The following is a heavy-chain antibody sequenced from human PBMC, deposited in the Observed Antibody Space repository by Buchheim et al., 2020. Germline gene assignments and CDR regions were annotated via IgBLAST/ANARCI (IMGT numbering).Heavy chain of an antibody. J-gene: IGHJ4*02. D-gene: IGHD1-26*01. V-gene: IGHV1-2*02. CDR3: ARDAFRGGIGSYYLPDC. CDR2: INPSTTGT. CDR1: GYTFTGYY. Sequence: QVQLVQSGAEVKKPGASVKVSCKASGYTFTGYYVHWVRQAPGQGLEWMGWINPSTTGTNYAQEFQGRVSMTRDTSISTAYMELSSLTSADTAVYYCARDAFRGGIGSYYLPDCWGQGT.